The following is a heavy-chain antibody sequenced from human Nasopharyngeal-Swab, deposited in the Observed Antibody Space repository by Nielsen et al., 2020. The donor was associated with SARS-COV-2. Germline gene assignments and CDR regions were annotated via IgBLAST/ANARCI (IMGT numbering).Heavy chain of an antibody. Sequence: ETLSLTCAASGFTFSGSAMHWVRQASGKGLEWVGRIRSKANSYATAYAASVKGRFTISRDDSKNTAYLQMNSLKTEDTAVYYCTSMYSSGWYHTDAFDIWGQGTMVTVSS. J-gene: IGHJ3*02. CDR1: GFTFSGSA. CDR2: IRSKANSYAT. CDR3: TSMYSSGWYHTDAFDI. V-gene: IGHV3-73*01. D-gene: IGHD6-19*01.